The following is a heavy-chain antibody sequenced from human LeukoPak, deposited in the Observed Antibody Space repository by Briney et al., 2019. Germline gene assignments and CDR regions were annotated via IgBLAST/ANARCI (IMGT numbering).Heavy chain of an antibody. CDR1: GFTVSSNY. CDR3: ARETAAAGLDY. Sequence: GGSLRLSCAASGFTVSSNYMSWVRQAPGKGLEWVSVIYSGGSTYYADSVKGRFTISRDISKNTLYLQMNSLRAEDTAVYYCARETAAAGLDYWGQGTLVTVSS. J-gene: IGHJ4*02. D-gene: IGHD6-13*01. V-gene: IGHV3-53*01. CDR2: IYSGGST.